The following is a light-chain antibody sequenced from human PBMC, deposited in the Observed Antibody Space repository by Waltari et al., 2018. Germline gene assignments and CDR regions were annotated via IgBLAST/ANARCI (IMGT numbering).Light chain of an antibody. CDR3: QHYVNLPVT. Sequence: SCRASQSVSRALAWYQQKPGQAPRLLIYAASTRATGVPDRFSGSGSGTDFSLTISRLDPKDFAVYYCQHYVNLPVTFGQGTKVEI. CDR1: QSVSRA. J-gene: IGKJ1*01. CDR2: AAS. V-gene: IGKV3-20*01.